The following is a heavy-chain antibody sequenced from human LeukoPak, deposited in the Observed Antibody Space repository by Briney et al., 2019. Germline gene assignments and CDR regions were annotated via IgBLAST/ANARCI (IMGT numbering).Heavy chain of an antibody. V-gene: IGHV3-21*04. Sequence: GGSLRLSCAASGFTFSSYSMNWVRQAPGKGLEWVSSISTSSIYIYYADSVKGRFTISRDNAKKSMYLQMSSLRAEDTAMYYCATYSGAHHKTFDYWGQGTLVTVSS. CDR3: ATYSGAHHKTFDY. CDR1: GFTFSSYS. CDR2: ISTSSIYI. D-gene: IGHD1-26*01. J-gene: IGHJ4*02.